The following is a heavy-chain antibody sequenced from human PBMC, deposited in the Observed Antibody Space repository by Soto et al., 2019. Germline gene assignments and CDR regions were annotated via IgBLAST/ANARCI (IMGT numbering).Heavy chain of an antibody. J-gene: IGHJ6*02. CDR1: GGTFSSYA. V-gene: IGHV1-69*01. D-gene: IGHD3-10*01. CDR2: IIPSFGTA. CDR3: ARDDATDYYGSGSPLDV. Sequence: QVQLVQSGAEVKKPGSSVKVSCKASGGTFSSYAISWVRQAPGQGLEWMGGIIPSFGTANYAQKFQGRVTITADESTSTAYMELSSLRSEDTAVYYCARDDATDYYGSGSPLDVWGQGTTVTVSS.